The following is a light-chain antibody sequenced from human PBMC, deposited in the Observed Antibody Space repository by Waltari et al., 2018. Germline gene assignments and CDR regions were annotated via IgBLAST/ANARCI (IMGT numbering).Light chain of an antibody. Sequence: QSALTQPASVSGSPGQSLTISCPGPSTDVGGYTFVSWYQHPPGKVPKLIIYEVNNRPSGVSNRFSGSKSGNTASLTISGLQAEDEADYYCSSYTRHETGIFGGGTKLTVL. CDR2: EVN. CDR3: SSYTRHETGI. CDR1: STDVGGYTF. V-gene: IGLV2-14*01. J-gene: IGLJ2*01.